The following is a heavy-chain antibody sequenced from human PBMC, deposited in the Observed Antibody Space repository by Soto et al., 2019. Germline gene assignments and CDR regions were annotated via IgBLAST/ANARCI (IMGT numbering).Heavy chain of an antibody. D-gene: IGHD4-17*01. CDR3: ASSPTVTTTPYFDS. CDR2: INSSSGST. Sequence: SETLSLTCTVSGGSSSSYYWSWIRQPAGKGLEWIGRINSSSGSTNYNPSLKSRVTMSVDTSKNLISLKLSSVTAADTAVYYCASSPTVTTTPYFDSWGKGTLVTVSS. V-gene: IGHV4-4*07. J-gene: IGHJ4*02. CDR1: GGSSSSYY.